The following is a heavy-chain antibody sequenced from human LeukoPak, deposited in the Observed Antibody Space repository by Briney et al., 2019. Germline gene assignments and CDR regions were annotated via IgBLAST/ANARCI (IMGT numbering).Heavy chain of an antibody. CDR1: GGSFSGDY. CDR3: ARLGPAYASGSYQWFDP. D-gene: IGHD3-10*01. V-gene: IGHV4-34*01. CDR2: INHSGST. J-gene: IGHJ5*02. Sequence: PSETLSLTCAVYGGSFSGDYWSWSRQPPGKGLEWIGGINHSGSTNYNPSLQSRVTISVDTCKNQFSLKLSSVAAADTAVYYCARLGPAYASGSYQWFDPWGKGTLVTVSS.